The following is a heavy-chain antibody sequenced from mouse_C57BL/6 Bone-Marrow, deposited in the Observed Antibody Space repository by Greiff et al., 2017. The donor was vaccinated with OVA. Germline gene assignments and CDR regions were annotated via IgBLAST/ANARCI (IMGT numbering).Heavy chain of an antibody. J-gene: IGHJ1*03. CDR3: ARRYYGSSYWYLDV. D-gene: IGHD1-1*01. Sequence: QVQLKQPGAELVKPGASVKMSCKASGYTFTSYWITWVKQRPGQGLEWIGDIYPGSGSTNYNEKFKSKATLTVDTSSSTAYMQLSSLTSEDSAVYYCARRYYGSSYWYLDVWGTGTTVTVSS. CDR1: GYTFTSYW. CDR2: IYPGSGST. V-gene: IGHV1-55*01.